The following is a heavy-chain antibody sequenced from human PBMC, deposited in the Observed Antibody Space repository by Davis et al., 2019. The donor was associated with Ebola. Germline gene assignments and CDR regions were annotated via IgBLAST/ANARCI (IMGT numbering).Heavy chain of an antibody. V-gene: IGHV5-10-1*01. CDR3: ARQGLQSNYYYYGMDV. Sequence: GESLKISCQGSGYSFTSYWISWVRQMPGKGLEWMGRIDPSDSYTNYSPSFQGHVTISADKSISTAYLQWSSLKASDTAMYYCARQGLQSNYYYYGMDVWGQGTTVTVSS. CDR2: IDPSDSYT. J-gene: IGHJ6*02. D-gene: IGHD4-11*01. CDR1: GYSFTSYW.